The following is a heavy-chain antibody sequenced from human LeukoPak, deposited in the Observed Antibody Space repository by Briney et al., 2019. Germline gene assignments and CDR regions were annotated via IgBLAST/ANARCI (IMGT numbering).Heavy chain of an antibody. D-gene: IGHD5-18*01. CDR3: NTVESRGYSYQDAFDI. V-gene: IGHV3-15*01. CDR1: GFTFSNAW. Sequence: GGSLRLSCAASGFTFSNAWMSWVRQAPGKGLEWVGRIKSKTDGGTTDYAAPVKGRFTISRDDSKNTLYLQMNSLKTEDTAVYYCNTVESRGYSYQDAFDIWGQGTMVTVSS. CDR2: IKSKTDGGTT. J-gene: IGHJ3*02.